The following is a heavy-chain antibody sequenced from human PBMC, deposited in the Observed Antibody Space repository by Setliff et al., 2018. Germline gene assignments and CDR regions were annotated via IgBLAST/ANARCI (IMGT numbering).Heavy chain of an antibody. CDR3: ARVRSPALLAITNNWFDP. CDR1: GYTFTSYD. CDR2: MNPNSGNT. V-gene: IGHV1-8*02. D-gene: IGHD3-3*01. Sequence: ASVKVSCKASGYTFTSYDINWVRQATGQGLEWMGWMNPNSGNTGYAQKFQGRVTMTRDTSISTAYMELRSLTSDDMAVYYCARVRSPALLAITNNWFDPWGQGTLVTVSS. J-gene: IGHJ5*02.